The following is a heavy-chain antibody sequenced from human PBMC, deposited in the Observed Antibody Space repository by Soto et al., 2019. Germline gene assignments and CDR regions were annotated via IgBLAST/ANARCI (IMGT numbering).Heavy chain of an antibody. CDR1: GFTFSSYW. J-gene: IGHJ4*02. CDR2: IKQDGSEK. V-gene: IGHV3-7*01. CDR3: AREAAWFGEHPYYFDY. D-gene: IGHD3-10*01. Sequence: GGSLRLSCAASGFTFSSYWMSWVRQAPGKGLEWVANIKQDGSEKYYVDSVKGRFTISRDNAKNSLYLQMNSLRAEDTAVYYCAREAAWFGEHPYYFDYWGQGTLVTVSS.